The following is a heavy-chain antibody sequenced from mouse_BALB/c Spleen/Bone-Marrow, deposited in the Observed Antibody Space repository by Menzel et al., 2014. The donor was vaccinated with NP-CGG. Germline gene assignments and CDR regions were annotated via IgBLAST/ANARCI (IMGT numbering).Heavy chain of an antibody. J-gene: IGHJ2*01. Sequence: QVQLKDSGPGLVAPSQSLSITCTVSGFSLTTYGVHWVRRPPGKGLEWLGVVWAGGTTNYNSALMSRLSISKDNSKSQVFLKMNSLQTDDTAMYYCATTMITAFDYWGQGTTLTVSS. CDR3: ATTMITAFDY. CDR2: VWAGGTT. V-gene: IGHV2-9*02. CDR1: GFSLTTYG. D-gene: IGHD2-4*01.